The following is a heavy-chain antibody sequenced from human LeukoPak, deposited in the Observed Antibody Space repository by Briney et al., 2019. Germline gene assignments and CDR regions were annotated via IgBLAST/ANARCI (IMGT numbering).Heavy chain of an antibody. CDR3: ARAFRYSSGWLFDY. D-gene: IGHD6-19*01. V-gene: IGHV3-48*03. CDR1: GFTFSSYE. J-gene: IGHJ4*02. Sequence: GGSLRLSCAASGFTFSSYEMNWVRQAPGKGLEWVSYISSSGSTIYYADSVKGRFTISRDNAKNSLYLQMNSLRAEDTAVYYCARAFRYSSGWLFDYWGQGTLATVSS. CDR2: ISSSGSTI.